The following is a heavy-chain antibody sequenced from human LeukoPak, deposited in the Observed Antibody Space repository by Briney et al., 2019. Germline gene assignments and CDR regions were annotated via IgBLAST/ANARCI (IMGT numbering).Heavy chain of an antibody. J-gene: IGHJ6*04. CDR2: IYYSGST. D-gene: IGHD4-17*01. CDR3: ARVPVNDYYYYGMDV. V-gene: IGHV4-31*02. Sequence: SWVRQAPGKGLEWIGYIYYSGSTYYNPSLKSRVTISVDTSKNQYSLKLSSVTAADTAVYYCARVPVNDYYYYGMDVWCGGTTVTVSS.